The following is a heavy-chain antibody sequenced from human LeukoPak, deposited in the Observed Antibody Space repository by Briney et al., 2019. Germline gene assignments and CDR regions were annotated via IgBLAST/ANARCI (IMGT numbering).Heavy chain of an antibody. CDR1: GFTFTNDF. J-gene: IGHJ4*02. V-gene: IGHV3-7*04. D-gene: IGHD2-2*02. Sequence: GGSLRLSCAASGFTFTNDFMTWVRQAPGKGLERVTNIKQDGSEKYYVDSVKGRFTISRDNAKNSLYLQMNSLRAEDTAVYYCARGERQYQLLYAGYYFDYWGQGTLVTVSS. CDR2: IKQDGSEK. CDR3: ARGERQYQLLYAGYYFDY.